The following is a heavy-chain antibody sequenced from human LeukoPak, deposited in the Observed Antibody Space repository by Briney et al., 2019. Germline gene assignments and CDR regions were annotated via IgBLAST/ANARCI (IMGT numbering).Heavy chain of an antibody. CDR2: ISYDGSNT. CDR1: GFTFSSFA. Sequence: GESLRLSCAASGFTFSSFAMHWVRQAPGKGLEWVAVISYDGSNTYYADSVKGRFTISRDNSKNTLYLQMNSLRAEDTAVYYCARDPREIPGYSSGWQSTQTPRGPYDYWGQGTLVTVSS. CDR3: ARDPREIPGYSSGWQSTQTPRGPYDY. J-gene: IGHJ4*02. V-gene: IGHV3-30-3*01. D-gene: IGHD6-19*01.